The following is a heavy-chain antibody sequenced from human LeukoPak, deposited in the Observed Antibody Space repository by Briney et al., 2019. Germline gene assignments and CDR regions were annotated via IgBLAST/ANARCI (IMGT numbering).Heavy chain of an antibody. CDR3: ARFLVAAAGSRRYNWFDP. CDR2: INHSGST. J-gene: IGHJ5*02. D-gene: IGHD6-13*01. CDR1: GGSFRGYY. Sequence: SETLSLTCAVYGGSFRGYYWSWIRQPPGKGLEWIGEINHSGSTNYNPSLKSRVTISVDTSKNQFSLKLSSVTAADTAVYYCARFLVAAAGSRRYNWFDPWGQGTLVTVSS. V-gene: IGHV4-34*01.